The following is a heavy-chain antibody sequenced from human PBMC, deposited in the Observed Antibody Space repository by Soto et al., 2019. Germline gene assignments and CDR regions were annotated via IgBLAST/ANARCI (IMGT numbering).Heavy chain of an antibody. V-gene: IGHV3-48*01. CDR3: ARGLNAFDI. CDR1: GFTFSSYS. Sequence: PGGSLRLSCAASGFTFSSYSMNWVRQAPGKGLEWVSYISSSSSTIYYADSVEGRFTISRDNAKNSLYLQMNSLRAEDTAVYYCARGLNAFDIWGQGTMVTVSS. J-gene: IGHJ3*02. CDR2: ISSSSSTI.